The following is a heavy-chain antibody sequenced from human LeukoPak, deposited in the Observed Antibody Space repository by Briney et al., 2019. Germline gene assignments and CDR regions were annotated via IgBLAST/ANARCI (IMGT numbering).Heavy chain of an antibody. V-gene: IGHV4-31*03. CDR2: IYYSGST. D-gene: IGHD4-17*01. CDR3: TRGPVRDYGNY. Sequence: SETLSLACTVSGVSISSGCYYWSWIRQHPGKGLEWIGYIYYSGSTYYNRSLKSRLTTSLDTSSKQFSLKLNAVTAADTAGYYCTRGPVRDYGNYCGQETLVIVAS. CDR1: GVSISSGCYY. J-gene: IGHJ4*02.